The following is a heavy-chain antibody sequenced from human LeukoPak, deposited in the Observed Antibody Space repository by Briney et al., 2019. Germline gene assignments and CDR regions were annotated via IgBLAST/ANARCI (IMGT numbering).Heavy chain of an antibody. J-gene: IGHJ4*02. V-gene: IGHV1-69*13. CDR3: ARVGGYCSSTSCYMEG. D-gene: IGHD2-2*02. Sequence: SVKVSCKASGGTFSSYAISWVRQAPGQGLEWMGGIIPIFGTANYAQKFQGRVMITADESTSTAYMELSSLRSEDTAVYYCARVGGYCSSTSCYMEGWGQGTLVTVSS. CDR2: IIPIFGTA. CDR1: GGTFSSYA.